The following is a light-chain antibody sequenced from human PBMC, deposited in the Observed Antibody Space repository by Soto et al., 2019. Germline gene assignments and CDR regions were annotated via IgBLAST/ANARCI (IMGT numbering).Light chain of an antibody. CDR3: SSYSGTNYHYV. J-gene: IGLJ1*01. CDR1: SSDVGGYNY. Sequence: QSALTQPPSASGSFGQSVTISCTGTSSDVGGYNYVSWYQQHPGKAPKLMIYEVSERPSGVPDRFSGSKSGNTASLTVSGLQADDEADYYYSSYSGTNYHYVFGTGTKVTV. V-gene: IGLV2-8*01. CDR2: EVS.